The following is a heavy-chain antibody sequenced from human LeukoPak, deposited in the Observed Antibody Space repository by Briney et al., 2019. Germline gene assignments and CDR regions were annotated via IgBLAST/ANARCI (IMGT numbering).Heavy chain of an antibody. J-gene: IGHJ4*02. Sequence: SETLSLTCAVYGGSFSGYYWSWIRQPPGKGLEWIGEINHSGSTNYNPSLKSRVTISVDTSKNQFSLKLSSVTAADTAVYYCARGRRGQWLAYYFDYWGQGTLVTVSS. CDR2: INHSGST. D-gene: IGHD6-19*01. CDR3: ARGRRGQWLAYYFDY. CDR1: GGSFSGYY. V-gene: IGHV4-34*01.